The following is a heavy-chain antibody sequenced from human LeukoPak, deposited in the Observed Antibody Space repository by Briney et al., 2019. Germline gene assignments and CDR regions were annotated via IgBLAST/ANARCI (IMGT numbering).Heavy chain of an antibody. CDR3: ARGPTYGLFDY. J-gene: IGHJ4*02. CDR1: GGSIGSYY. V-gene: IGHV4-4*07. D-gene: IGHD3-10*01. Sequence: KPSETLSLTCTVSGGSIGSYYWSWIRQPAGKGLEWIGRIYTSGGTVYNPSLKSRVTISVDTSKNQFSLKLSSVTAADTAVYYCARGPTYGLFDYWGQGTLVTVSS. CDR2: IYTSGGT.